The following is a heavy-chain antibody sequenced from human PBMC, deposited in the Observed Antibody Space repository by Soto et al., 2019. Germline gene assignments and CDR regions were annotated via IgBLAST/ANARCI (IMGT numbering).Heavy chain of an antibody. V-gene: IGHV4-34*01. CDR1: GGSCGGYI. CDR3: ARRVQTNTVIAQDNGFAP. Sequence: ASEILSLPCTVDGGSCGGYILTWIRQPPGRGLQWIGQINDSGSTYYNPSLKSRVTMSLDTSKNQFSLKLSSVTAADTAVYYCARRVQTNTVIAQDNGFAPWGQGTRVTVSS. J-gene: IGHJ5*02. D-gene: IGHD6-13*01. CDR2: INDSGST.